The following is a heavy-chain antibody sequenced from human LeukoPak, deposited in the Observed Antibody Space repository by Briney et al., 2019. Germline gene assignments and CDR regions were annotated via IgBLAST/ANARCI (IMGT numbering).Heavy chain of an antibody. D-gene: IGHD3-10*01. CDR3: AGRSYYYGSGSHPAYYFDY. J-gene: IGHJ4*02. CDR1: GYSISSGYY. CDR2: IYHSGST. Sequence: SETLSLTCTVSGYSISSGYYWGWIRQPPGKGLEWIGSIYHSGSTYYNPSLKSRVTISVDTSKNQFSLKLSSVTAADTAVYYCAGRSYYYGSGSHPAYYFDYWGQGTLDTVSS. V-gene: IGHV4-38-2*02.